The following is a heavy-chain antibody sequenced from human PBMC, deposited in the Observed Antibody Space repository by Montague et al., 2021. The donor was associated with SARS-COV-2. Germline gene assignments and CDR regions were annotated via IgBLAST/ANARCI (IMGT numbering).Heavy chain of an antibody. CDR3: ARHGCSSGRHRCGFDP. J-gene: IGHJ5*02. D-gene: IGHD6-19*01. CDR2: IYYSGST. CDR1: GVSITSTNW. Sequence: SETLSLTCAVSGVSITSTNWWSLVRQPPGKGLEWMGDIYYSGSTXXDPSLNSRVTISVDTSKNQFSLKLSSVTAADTAAYYCARHGCSSGRHRCGFDPWGQGTLVTVSS. V-gene: IGHV4-4*02.